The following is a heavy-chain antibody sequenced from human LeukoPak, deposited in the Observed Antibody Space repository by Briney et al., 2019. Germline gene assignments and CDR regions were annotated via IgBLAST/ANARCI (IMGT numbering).Heavy chain of an antibody. V-gene: IGHV4-59*08. Sequence: KASETLSLTCTVSGGSIGSYYWSWIRQPPGKGLEWIGYIYYSGSTNYNPSLKSRVTISVDTSKNQFSLKLSSVTAEDTAVYYCARRRGYTLDYWGQGTLVTVSS. D-gene: IGHD5-12*01. CDR2: IYYSGST. CDR1: GGSIGSYY. CDR3: ARRRGYTLDY. J-gene: IGHJ4*02.